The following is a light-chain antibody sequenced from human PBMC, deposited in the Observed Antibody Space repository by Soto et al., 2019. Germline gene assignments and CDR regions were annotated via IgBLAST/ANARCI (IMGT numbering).Light chain of an antibody. CDR2: GSS. Sequence: ETVLTQSPGTLSLSPGERATLSCRASQSVPSFSLAWYQQKPGQSPRLLIYGSSSRATGIPDRFSGSGFGADFTLAISRVEHEDCAVYYCQQYGNSPGTFGRGTKLEI. CDR3: QQYGNSPGT. J-gene: IGKJ2*01. CDR1: QSVPSFS. V-gene: IGKV3-20*01.